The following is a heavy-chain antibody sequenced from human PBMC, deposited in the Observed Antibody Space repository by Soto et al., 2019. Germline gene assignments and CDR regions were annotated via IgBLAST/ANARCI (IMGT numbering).Heavy chain of an antibody. CDR1: GYTFTSYA. D-gene: IGHD2-15*01. CDR2: INAGNGNT. CDR3: ARVRVYCSGGSCYQPGGRWFDP. Sequence: ASVKVSCKASGYTFTSYAMHWVRQAPGQRLEWMGWINAGNGNTKYSQKFQGRVTITRDTSASTAYMELSSLRSEDTAVYYCARVRVYCSGGSCYQPGGRWFDPWGQGALATVSS. V-gene: IGHV1-3*01. J-gene: IGHJ5*02.